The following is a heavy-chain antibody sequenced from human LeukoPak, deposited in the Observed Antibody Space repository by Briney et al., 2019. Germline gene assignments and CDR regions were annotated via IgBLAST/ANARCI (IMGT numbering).Heavy chain of an antibody. CDR2: IYYSGST. CDR3: ARVIDAPCRSTSCYYVAFDI. V-gene: IGHV4-31*03. J-gene: IGHJ3*02. Sequence: KPSKTLSLTCTVSGGSISSGGYYWSWIRQHPGKGLEWIGYIYYSGSTYYNPSLKSRVTISVDTSKNQFSLKLSSVTAADTAVYYCARVIDAPCRSTSCYYVAFDIWGQGTMVTVSS. CDR1: GGSISSGGYY. D-gene: IGHD2-2*01.